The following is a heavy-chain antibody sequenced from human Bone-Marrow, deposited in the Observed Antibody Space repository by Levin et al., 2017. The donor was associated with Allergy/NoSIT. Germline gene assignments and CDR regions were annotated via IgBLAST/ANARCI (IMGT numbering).Heavy chain of an antibody. D-gene: IGHD1-7*01. Sequence: EASVKVSCKASGYTFTSYAMNWVRQAPGQGLEWMGWINTNTGNPTYAQGFTGRFVFSLDTSVSTAYLQISSLKAEDTAVYYCARDSGSGTTSGGYYFDYWGQGTLVTVSS. CDR2: INTNTGNP. CDR3: ARDSGSGTTSGGYYFDY. V-gene: IGHV7-4-1*02. J-gene: IGHJ4*02. CDR1: GYTFTSYA.